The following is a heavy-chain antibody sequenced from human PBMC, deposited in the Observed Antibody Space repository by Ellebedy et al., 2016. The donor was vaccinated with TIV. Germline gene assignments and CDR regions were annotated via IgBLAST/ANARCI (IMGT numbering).Heavy chain of an antibody. J-gene: IGHJ6*02. V-gene: IGHV3-23*01. CDR1: GFTFSSYA. Sequence: GESLKISXAASGFTFSSYAMSWVRQAPGKGLEWVSAISGSGGSTYYADSVKGRFTISRDNFKNTLYLQVNSLRAEDTAVYYCAKNSGYSYGTDYYYYYGMDVWGQGTTVTVSS. CDR3: AKNSGYSYGTDYYYYYGMDV. D-gene: IGHD5-18*01. CDR2: ISGSGGST.